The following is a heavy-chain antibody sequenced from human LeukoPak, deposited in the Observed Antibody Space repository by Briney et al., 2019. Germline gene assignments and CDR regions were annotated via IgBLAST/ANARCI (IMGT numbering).Heavy chain of an antibody. J-gene: IGHJ4*02. CDR1: GFTFSSYW. CDR2: IKQDGSEK. CDR3: AKDGLGDFWSGYSANFDY. D-gene: IGHD3-3*01. V-gene: IGHV3-7*03. Sequence: GGSLRLSCAASGFTFSSYWMSWVRQAPGKGLEWVANIKQDGSEKYYVDSVKGRFTISRDNAKNSLYLQMNSLRAEDTAVYYCAKDGLGDFWSGYSANFDYWGQGTLVTVSS.